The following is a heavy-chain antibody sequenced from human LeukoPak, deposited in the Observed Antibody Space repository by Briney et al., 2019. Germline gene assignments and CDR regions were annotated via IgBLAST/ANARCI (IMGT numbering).Heavy chain of an antibody. CDR3: TRTAFYYDILTGYSAGAAFDI. CDR1: GFTFGDYA. Sequence: GGSLRLSCTASGFTFGDYAMSWVCQAPGKGLEWVGFIRSKAYGGTTEYAASVKGRFTISRDDSKSIAYLQMNSLRTEDTAMYYCTRTAFYYDILTGYSAGAAFDIWGQGTMVTVSS. J-gene: IGHJ3*02. V-gene: IGHV3-49*04. D-gene: IGHD3-9*01. CDR2: IRSKAYGGTT.